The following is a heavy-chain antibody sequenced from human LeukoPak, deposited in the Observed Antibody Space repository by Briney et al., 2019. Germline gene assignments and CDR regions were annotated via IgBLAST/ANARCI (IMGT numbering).Heavy chain of an antibody. V-gene: IGHV1-8*01. CDR2: MNPNSGNT. J-gene: IGHJ3*02. CDR3: AKGKFHLRPGDAFDI. CDR1: GYTFTSYD. Sequence: ASVKVSCKASGYTFTSYDINWVRQATGQGLEWMGWMNPNSGNTGYAQKFQGRVTMTRNTSISTAYMELSSLRAEDTALYYCAKGKFHLRPGDAFDIWGQGTMVTDSS. D-gene: IGHD5/OR15-5a*01.